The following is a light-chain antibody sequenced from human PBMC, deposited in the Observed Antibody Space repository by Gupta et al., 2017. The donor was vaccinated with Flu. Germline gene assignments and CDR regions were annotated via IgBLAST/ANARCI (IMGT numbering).Light chain of an antibody. CDR3: QHYVAGIV. Sequence: EIVLTQSQGTLSLSPGEGATLSCRASQTVSSSYLAWYQQKPGQAPRLIIYGASNRAPGIPDRFRGRGSGTDFTRTISRMETEDFAVYYGQHYVAGIVFGQGTKVEIK. V-gene: IGKV3-20*01. CDR1: QTVSSSY. CDR2: GAS. J-gene: IGKJ1*01.